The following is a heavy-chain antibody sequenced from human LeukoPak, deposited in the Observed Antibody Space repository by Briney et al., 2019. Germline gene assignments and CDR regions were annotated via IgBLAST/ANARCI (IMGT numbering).Heavy chain of an antibody. J-gene: IGHJ5*02. CDR2: ISAYNGNT. Sequence: ASVKVSCKASGYTFTTYGINWVRQAPGQGLEWMGWISAYNGNTNYAQKFQDRVTMTTDTSTSTAYMELRSLRSDDTAVYYCARDPIEVRPGWFDPWGQGTLVTVSS. CDR3: ARDPIEVRPGWFDP. D-gene: IGHD6-6*01. V-gene: IGHV1-18*01. CDR1: GYTFTTYG.